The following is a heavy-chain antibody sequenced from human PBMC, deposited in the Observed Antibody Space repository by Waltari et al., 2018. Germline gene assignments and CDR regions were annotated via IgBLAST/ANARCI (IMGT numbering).Heavy chain of an antibody. V-gene: IGHV1-2*02. Sequence: VQLVQSGAEVKKTGASVNVSCKATEYNFIGYYIHWVRQAPGQGLEWMGWINPNTGGTKYAQKYQGRVTLTRDTSISTAYMELSSLGSDDMAVFYCARQAARNFDYWGQGTLVTVSS. CDR2: INPNTGGT. CDR1: EYNFIGYY. CDR3: ARQAARNFDY. J-gene: IGHJ4*02.